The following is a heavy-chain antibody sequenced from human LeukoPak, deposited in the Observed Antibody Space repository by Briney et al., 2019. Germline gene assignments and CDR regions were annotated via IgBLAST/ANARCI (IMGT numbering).Heavy chain of an antibody. CDR2: ISSSSSYI. Sequence: GGSLRLSCAASGFTFSSYSMNWVRQAPGKGLEWVSSISSSSSYIYYVDSVKGRFTISRDNAKNSLYLQMNSLRAEDTAVYYCAVYDSSGYHLDYWGQGTLVTVSS. J-gene: IGHJ4*02. CDR1: GFTFSSYS. D-gene: IGHD3-22*01. CDR3: AVYDSSGYHLDY. V-gene: IGHV3-21*01.